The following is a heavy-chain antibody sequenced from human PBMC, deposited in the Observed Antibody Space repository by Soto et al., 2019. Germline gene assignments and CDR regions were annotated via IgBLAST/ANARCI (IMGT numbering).Heavy chain of an antibody. V-gene: IGHV3-20*04. D-gene: IGHD3-10*01. CDR1: GFTFSTYA. CDR2: ISCNGDST. J-gene: IGHJ3*02. CDR3: ATLWFGDHRAFDI. Sequence: PGGSLRLSCAASGFTFSTYAMNWVRQAPGKGLEWVSGISCNGDSTYYADSVKGRFTISRDNAKNSLYLQMNSLRAEDTALYYCATLWFGDHRAFDIWGQGTMVTVSS.